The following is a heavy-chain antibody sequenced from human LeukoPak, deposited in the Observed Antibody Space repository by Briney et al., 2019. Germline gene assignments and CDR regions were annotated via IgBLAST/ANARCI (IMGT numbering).Heavy chain of an antibody. Sequence: GESLKISCKGSGYSFTSYWIGWVRQMPGKGLGWMGIIYPGDSDTRYSPSFQGQVTISADKSISTAYLQWSSLKASDTAMYYCARPRLSGWSDSGSYPYYFDYWGQGTLVTVSS. D-gene: IGHD1-26*01. CDR1: GYSFTSYW. V-gene: IGHV5-51*01. J-gene: IGHJ4*02. CDR3: ARPRLSGWSDSGSYPYYFDY. CDR2: IYPGDSDT.